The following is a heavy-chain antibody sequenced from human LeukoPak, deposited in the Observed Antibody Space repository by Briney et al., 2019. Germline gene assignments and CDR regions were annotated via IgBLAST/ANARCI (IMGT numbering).Heavy chain of an antibody. CDR2: ISAYNGNT. V-gene: IGHV1-18*01. D-gene: IGHD6-13*01. CDR3: ARDPPQAIAAAGLGRFDP. Sequence: GASVKVSCKVSGYTFTSYGISWVRQAPGQGLEWMGWISAYNGNTNYAQKLQGRVTMTTDTSTSTAYMELRSLRSDDTAVYYCARDPPQAIAAAGLGRFDPWGQGALVTVSS. J-gene: IGHJ5*02. CDR1: GYTFTSYG.